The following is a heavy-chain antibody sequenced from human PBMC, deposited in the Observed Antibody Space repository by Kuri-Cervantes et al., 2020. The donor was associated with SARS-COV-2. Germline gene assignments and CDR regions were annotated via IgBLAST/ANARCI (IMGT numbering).Heavy chain of an antibody. CDR3: VKDHAAAGTTYFDY. D-gene: IGHD6-13*01. CDR2: ISSNGGST. CDR1: GFTFSSYA. Sequence: GGFLRPSCSASGFTFSSYAMHWVRQAPGKGREYVSAISSNGGSTYYAGSVKGRFTISRDNSKNTLYLQMSSLRAEDTAVYYCVKDHAAAGTTYFDYWGQGTLVTVSS. V-gene: IGHV3-64D*08. J-gene: IGHJ4*02.